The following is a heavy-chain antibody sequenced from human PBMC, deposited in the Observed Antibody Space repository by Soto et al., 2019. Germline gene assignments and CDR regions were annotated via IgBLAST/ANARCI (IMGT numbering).Heavy chain of an antibody. CDR3: ANYGSGWYRHDY. V-gene: IGHV3-30*18. J-gene: IGHJ4*02. Sequence: QVQLVESGGGVVQPGRSLRLSCAASGFTFSSYGMHWVRQAPGKGLEWVAVISYDGSNKYYADSVKGRFTISRDNSKNTLYVQMNGLRAEDAAVDYRANYGSGWYRHDYWGQGTRVTVAS. CDR1: GFTFSSYG. D-gene: IGHD6-19*01. CDR2: ISYDGSNK.